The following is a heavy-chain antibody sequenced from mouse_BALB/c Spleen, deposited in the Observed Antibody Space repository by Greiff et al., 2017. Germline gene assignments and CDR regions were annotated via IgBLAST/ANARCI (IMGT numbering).Heavy chain of an antibody. V-gene: IGHV5-12-1*01. CDR2: ISSGGGST. J-gene: IGHJ4*01. CDR1: GFAFSSYD. Sequence: EVKLMESGGGLVKPGGSLKLSCAASGFAFSSYDMSWVRQTPEKRLEWVAYISSGGGSTYYPDTVKGRFTISRDNAKNTLYLQMSSLKSEDTAMYYCARHTAITTVVEGDYYAMDYWGQGTSVTVSS. CDR3: ARHTAITTVVEGDYYAMDY. D-gene: IGHD1-1*01.